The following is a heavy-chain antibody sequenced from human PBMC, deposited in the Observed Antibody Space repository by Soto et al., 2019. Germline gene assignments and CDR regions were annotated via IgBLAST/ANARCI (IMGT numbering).Heavy chain of an antibody. CDR2: IYYSGST. V-gene: IGHV4-39*01. J-gene: IGHJ4*02. CDR1: GGSISSSSYY. Sequence: SETLSLTCTVSGGSISSSSYYWGWIRQPPGKGLEWIGSIYYSGSTYYNPSLKSRVTISVDTSKNQFSLKLSSVTAADTAVYYCASPGYCSGGGCLYYFDYWGQGTLVTVSS. CDR3: ASPGYCSGGGCLYYFDY. D-gene: IGHD2-15*01.